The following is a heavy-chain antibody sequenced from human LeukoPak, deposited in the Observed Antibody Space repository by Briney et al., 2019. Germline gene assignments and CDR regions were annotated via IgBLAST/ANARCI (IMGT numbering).Heavy chain of an antibody. CDR1: GFTFSSYG. CDR3: ASLYYYGSGFIDAFDI. Sequence: GGSLRLSCAASGFTFSSYGMHWVRQAPGKGLEWVAVISYDGSNKYYADSVKGRFTISRDNSKNTLYLQMNSLRAEDTAVYYCASLYYYGSGFIDAFDIWGQGTMVTVSS. V-gene: IGHV3-30*03. D-gene: IGHD3-10*01. J-gene: IGHJ3*02. CDR2: ISYDGSNK.